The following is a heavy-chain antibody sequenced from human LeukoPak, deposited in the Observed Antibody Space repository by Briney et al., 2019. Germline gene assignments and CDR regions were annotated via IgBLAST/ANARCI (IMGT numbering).Heavy chain of an antibody. CDR2: MNPNSGNT. D-gene: IGHD3-10*01. J-gene: IGHJ3*02. CDR3: AREILRYYGSGGPLDAFDI. CDR1: GYTFTSYD. V-gene: IGHV1-8*01. Sequence: ASVKVSCKASGYTFTSYDINWVRQATGQGLEWMGWMNPNSGNTGYAQKFQGRVTMTRNTSISTAYMELRSLRSEDTAVYYCAREILRYYGSGGPLDAFDIWGQGTMVTVSS.